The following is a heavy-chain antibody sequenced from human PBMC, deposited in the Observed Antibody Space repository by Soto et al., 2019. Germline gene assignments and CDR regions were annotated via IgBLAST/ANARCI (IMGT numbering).Heavy chain of an antibody. Sequence: QVQLVQSGAEVKKPGASVKVSCKASGYTFTSYYMHWVRQAPGQGLEWMGIINPSGGSTSYAQKFKGRVTMTRDTSTSTVYMELSSLRSEDTAVYYCARNHYDFWSGSAYYYYYYMDVWGKGTTVTVSS. V-gene: IGHV1-46*03. CDR3: ARNHYDFWSGSAYYYYYYMDV. J-gene: IGHJ6*03. CDR1: GYTFTSYY. CDR2: INPSGGST. D-gene: IGHD3-3*01.